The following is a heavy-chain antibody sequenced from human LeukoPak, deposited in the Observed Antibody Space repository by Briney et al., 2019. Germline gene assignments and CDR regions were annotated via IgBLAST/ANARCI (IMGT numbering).Heavy chain of an antibody. CDR2: ISAYNGNT. V-gene: IGHV1-18*01. Sequence: ASVKVSCKASGYTFTSYGIRWVRQAPGHGLEWMGCISAYNGNTNYAQKLQGRVTMTTDTSTSTAYMELRSLRSDDTAVYYCARYVSDSSSWYRLGGWFDPWGQGTLVTVSS. CDR3: ARYVSDSSSWYRLGGWFDP. J-gene: IGHJ5*02. CDR1: GYTFTSYG. D-gene: IGHD6-13*01.